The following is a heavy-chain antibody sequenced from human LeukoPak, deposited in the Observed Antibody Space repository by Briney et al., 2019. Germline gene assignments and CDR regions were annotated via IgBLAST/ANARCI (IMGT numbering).Heavy chain of an antibody. D-gene: IGHD4-23*01. J-gene: IGHJ4*02. V-gene: IGHV4-59*01. CDR2: IYYSGST. Sequence: SETLSLTCTVSGGSISSYYWSWIRQPPGKGLEWIGYIYYSGSTNYNPSLKSRVTISVDTSKNQFSLKLSSVTAADTAVSYCARDYGGSLDYWGQGTLVTVSS. CDR1: GGSISSYY. CDR3: ARDYGGSLDY.